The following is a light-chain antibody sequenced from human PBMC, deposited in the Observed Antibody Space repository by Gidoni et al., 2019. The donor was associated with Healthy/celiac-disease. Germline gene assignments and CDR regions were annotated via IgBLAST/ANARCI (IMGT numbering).Light chain of an antibody. J-gene: IGKJ1*01. Sequence: DIVMTQSPLSLPVTPGEPASISCRSSQSLLHSNGSNYLDWYMQKAGQSPQLLNYLGANRASGGPGRFSGSGSGTDFTLKISRVEAEDVGVYYCMQALQTRTFXXXTKVEIK. CDR1: QSLLHSNGSNY. CDR3: MQALQTRT. V-gene: IGKV2-28*01. CDR2: LGA.